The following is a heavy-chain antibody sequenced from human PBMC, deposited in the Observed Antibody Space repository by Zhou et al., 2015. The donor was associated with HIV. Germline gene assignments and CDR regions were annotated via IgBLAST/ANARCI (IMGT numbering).Heavy chain of an antibody. V-gene: IGHV1-69*08. Sequence: QVQLVQSGAEVKKPGSSVKVSCKASGGTFSSYTISWVRQAPGQGLEWMGRIIPILGIANYAQKFQGRVTITADKSTSTAYMELSSLRSEDTAVYYCARDAQNSSGWYDYYYYGMDVWGQGTTVTVSS. CDR3: ARDAQNSSGWYDYYYYGMDV. CDR2: IIPILGIA. D-gene: IGHD6-19*01. CDR1: GGTFSSYT. J-gene: IGHJ6*02.